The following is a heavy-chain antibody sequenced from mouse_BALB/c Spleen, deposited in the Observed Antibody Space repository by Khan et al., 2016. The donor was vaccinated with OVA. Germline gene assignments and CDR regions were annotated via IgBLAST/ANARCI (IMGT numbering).Heavy chain of an antibody. V-gene: IGHV1-42*01. CDR3: TRHGYGTSFAY. CDR1: GYSFTSYY. Sequence: VQLQQSGPELMKPGASVKISCKASGYSFTSYYIYWVIQRPGNSLEWIGEINPYSGDSTHNQKFKGQATLTVDKSSSTAYIHISNLTSEDSAVYYCTRHGYGTSFAYWGQGTLVTVSA. D-gene: IGHD2-2*01. CDR2: INPYSGDS. J-gene: IGHJ3*01.